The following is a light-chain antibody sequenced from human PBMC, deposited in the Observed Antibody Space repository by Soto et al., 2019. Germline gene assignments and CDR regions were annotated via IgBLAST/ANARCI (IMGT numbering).Light chain of an antibody. CDR3: QQSYSTPRT. J-gene: IGKJ1*01. CDR2: AAS. CDR1: QSISGY. Sequence: DIQMTQSPSSLSASVGDRVTITCRTSQSISGYLTWYQQKPGKAPKLLIYAASSLQSGVPSRFSGSGSGTDFTLTISSLQFEYCATYYCQQSYSTPRTFGQGTKVEIK. V-gene: IGKV1-39*01.